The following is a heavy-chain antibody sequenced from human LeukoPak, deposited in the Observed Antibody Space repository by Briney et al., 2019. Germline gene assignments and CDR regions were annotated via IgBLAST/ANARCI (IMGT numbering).Heavy chain of an antibody. CDR1: GFTFSSYE. V-gene: IGHV3-48*03. Sequence: GGSLRLSCAASGFTFSSYEMNWVRQAPGKGLEWVSYISSSGGTIYYADSVKGRFTISRDNAKNSLYLQMNSLRAEDTAVYHCARAVAGKDIFDSWGQGTRATVSS. CDR3: ARAVAGKDIFDS. J-gene: IGHJ4*02. CDR2: ISSSGGTI. D-gene: IGHD6-19*01.